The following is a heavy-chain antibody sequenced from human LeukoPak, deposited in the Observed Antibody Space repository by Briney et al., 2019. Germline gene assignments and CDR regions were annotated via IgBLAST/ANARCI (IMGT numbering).Heavy chain of an antibody. D-gene: IGHD6-19*01. Sequence: NPSETLSLTCAVSGYSISSSDYWGWIRQPPGKELEWLGRISYSGSTYNNPSLKSRVTISVDTSKNQFSLNLRSVTAADTAVYYCARLYYSTGWWAFDIWGRGTMVTVSS. CDR3: ARLYYSTGWWAFDI. J-gene: IGHJ3*02. CDR2: ISYSGST. CDR1: GYSISSSDY. V-gene: IGHV4-38-2*01.